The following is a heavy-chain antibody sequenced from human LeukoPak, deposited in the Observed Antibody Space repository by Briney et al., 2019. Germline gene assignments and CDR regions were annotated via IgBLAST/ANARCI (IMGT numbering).Heavy chain of an antibody. J-gene: IGHJ4*02. D-gene: IGHD6-13*01. CDR1: GXPFSNYW. CDR3: ARGYYSSSRFDS. Sequence: GGSLRLSWAASGXPFSNYWVHWVRQAPGKGLVWVSRVNSDGSTTNYADSVKGRFTISRDNAENTLYMRMNSLRPEDTAVYYCARGYYSSSRFDSWGQGTLVTVSS. V-gene: IGHV3-74*01. CDR2: VNSDGSTT.